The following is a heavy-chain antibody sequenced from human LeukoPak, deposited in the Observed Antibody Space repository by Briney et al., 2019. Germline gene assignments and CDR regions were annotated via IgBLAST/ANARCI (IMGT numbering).Heavy chain of an antibody. CDR3: ASRTRYYYDSSGYLTDAFDI. CDR1: GYTFTSYG. J-gene: IGHJ3*02. D-gene: IGHD3-22*01. Sequence: ASVKVSCKASGYTFTSYGISWVRQAPGQGLEWMGWISAYNGNTNYAQKLQGRVTMTTDTSTSTAYTELRSLRSDDTAVYYCASRTRYYYDSSGYLTDAFDIWGQGTMVTVSS. CDR2: ISAYNGNT. V-gene: IGHV1-18*01.